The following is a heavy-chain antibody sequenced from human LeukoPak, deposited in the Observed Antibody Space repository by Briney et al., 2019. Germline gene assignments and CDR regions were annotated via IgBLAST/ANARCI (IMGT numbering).Heavy chain of an antibody. Sequence: PGGSLRLSCAASGFTFSSFEMNWVRQAPGKGLEWISYITSSGTTKKYADSVRGRFTISRDNAKNSLYLQMNSLRAEDTAVYYCAGHPGYHNNFDYWGQGTRVTVSS. CDR1: GFTFSSFE. J-gene: IGHJ4*02. V-gene: IGHV3-48*03. CDR2: ITSSGTTK. D-gene: IGHD5-12*01. CDR3: AGHPGYHNNFDY.